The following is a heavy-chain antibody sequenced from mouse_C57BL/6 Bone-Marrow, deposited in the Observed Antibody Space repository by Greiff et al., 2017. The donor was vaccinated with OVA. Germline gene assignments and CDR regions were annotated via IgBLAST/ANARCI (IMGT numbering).Heavy chain of an antibody. D-gene: IGHD2-3*01. J-gene: IGHJ2*01. CDR2: IYPGSGNT. Sequence: QVQLKQSGAEVVRPGASVKLSCKASGYTFTDHYINWVKQRPGQGLEWIARIYPGSGNTYYNEKFKGKATLTAEKSSNTAYMQLSRLTSEDSAVYFCARDDGYFFEYWGQGTTLSVSS. CDR1: GYTFTDHY. V-gene: IGHV1-76*01. CDR3: ARDDGYFFEY.